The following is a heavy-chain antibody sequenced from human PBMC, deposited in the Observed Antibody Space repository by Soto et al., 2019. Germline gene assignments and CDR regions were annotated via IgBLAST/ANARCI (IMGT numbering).Heavy chain of an antibody. CDR1: GFTVSSNY. V-gene: IGHV3-53*04. CDR2: IYSGGST. CDR3: ARDFAELERYSGDYYYYMDV. J-gene: IGHJ6*03. Sequence: GGSLRLSCAASGFTVSSNYMSWVRQAPGKGLEWVSVIYSGGSTYYADSVKGRFTISRHNSKNTLYLQMNSLRAEDTAVYYCARDFAELERYSGDYYYYMDVWGKGTTVTVSS. D-gene: IGHD1-1*01.